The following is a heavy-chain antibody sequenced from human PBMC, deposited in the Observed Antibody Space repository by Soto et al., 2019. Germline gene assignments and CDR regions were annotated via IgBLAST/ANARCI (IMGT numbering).Heavy chain of an antibody. J-gene: IGHJ6*01. CDR2: INTDGGRT. Sequence: QVQLVQSGAEVKKPGASVKVSCKASGYTFTSYYMHWMRLAPGQGLEWMGIINTDGGRTSYAQQFEGRVIMTRDTSTSTVYMEMSSLRSEDTAVYFCAVGGNYLSMDVWGQGTTVTVSS. CDR1: GYTFTSYY. D-gene: IGHD4-4*01. CDR3: AVGGNYLSMDV. V-gene: IGHV1-46*01.